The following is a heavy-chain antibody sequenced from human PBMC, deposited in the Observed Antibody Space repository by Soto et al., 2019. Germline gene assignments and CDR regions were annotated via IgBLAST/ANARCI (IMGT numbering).Heavy chain of an antibody. V-gene: IGHV4-39*01. CDR1: GGSISSSSYY. Sequence: SETLSLTCTVSGGSISSSSYYWGWSRQPPGKGLEWIGSIYYSGITYYNPSLKSRVTISVDTSKNQFSLKLSSVTAADTAVYYCARRIRENYFDSSGYYYLGGYYYYGMDVWGQGTTVTVSS. J-gene: IGHJ6*02. CDR2: IYYSGIT. D-gene: IGHD3-22*01. CDR3: ARRIRENYFDSSGYYYLGGYYYYGMDV.